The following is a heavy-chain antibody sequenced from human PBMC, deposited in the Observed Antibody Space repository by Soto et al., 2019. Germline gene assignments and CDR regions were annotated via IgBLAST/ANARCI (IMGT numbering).Heavy chain of an antibody. CDR3: ARGVPIFGVVNCGMDV. D-gene: IGHD3-3*01. CDR2: ISYDGSNK. J-gene: IGHJ6*02. V-gene: IGHV3-30-3*01. CDR1: GFTFSSYA. Sequence: QVQLVESGGGVVQPGRSLRLSCAASGFTFSSYAMHWVRQAPGKGLEWVAVISYDGSNKYYADSVKGRFTISRDNSKNTLYLQMNSLRAEDTAVYYCARGVPIFGVVNCGMDVWGQGTTVTVSS.